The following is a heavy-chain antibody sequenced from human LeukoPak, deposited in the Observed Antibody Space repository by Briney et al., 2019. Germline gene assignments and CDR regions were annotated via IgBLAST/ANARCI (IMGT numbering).Heavy chain of an antibody. V-gene: IGHV3-21*01. CDR2: ISGSNSYI. D-gene: IGHD5-18*01. CDR1: GFTFSSYT. Sequence: GGSLRLSCAASGFTFSSYTMHWIRQAPGKGLEWVSSISGSNSYIFYADSVKGRFTVSRDNAKDSLYLQMNSLRAEDTAVYYCARARQDTAMDHFDYWGQGTLVTVSS. CDR3: ARARQDTAMDHFDY. J-gene: IGHJ4*02.